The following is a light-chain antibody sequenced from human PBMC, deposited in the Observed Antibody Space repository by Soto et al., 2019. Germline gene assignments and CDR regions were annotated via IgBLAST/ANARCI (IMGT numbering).Light chain of an antibody. J-gene: IGKJ1*01. CDR3: QQYDTSPRT. CDR2: GAS. Sequence: EVMLTQSPGTLSLSPGERATLSCRASQSVSSNYLAWYQQKSGQAPRLLIYGASNRATGIPDRFSGSGSGTDXXLTIRRLEPEDFAVYYCQQYDTSPRTFGQGTKVEFK. CDR1: QSVSSNY. V-gene: IGKV3-20*01.